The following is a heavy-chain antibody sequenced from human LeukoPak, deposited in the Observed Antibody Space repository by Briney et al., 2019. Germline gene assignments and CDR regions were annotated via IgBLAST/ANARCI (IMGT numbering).Heavy chain of an antibody. Sequence: GRSLRLSCAAFGFTFSSYGMHWVRQAPGKGLEWVAVIWYDGSNKYYADSVKGRFTISRDNSKNTLYLQMNSLRAEDTAVYYCARELDYDILTPLDYWGQGTLVTVSS. V-gene: IGHV3-33*01. D-gene: IGHD3-9*01. CDR2: IWYDGSNK. CDR3: ARELDYDILTPLDY. J-gene: IGHJ4*02. CDR1: GFTFSSYG.